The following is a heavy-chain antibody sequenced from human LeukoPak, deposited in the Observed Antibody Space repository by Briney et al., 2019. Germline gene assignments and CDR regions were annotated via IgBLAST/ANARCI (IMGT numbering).Heavy chain of an antibody. CDR2: INQSGTT. D-gene: IGHD2-2*01. Sequence: PSETLSLTCAVYGESFSGYYWSWVRQPPGKGLEWIGEINQSGTTNYNPSLKSRVTISVDTSQNQFSLNLSSVTAAGTAVYYCARCSSTSCSSFDYWGQGTLVTVSS. J-gene: IGHJ4*02. CDR3: ARCSSTSCSSFDY. V-gene: IGHV4-34*01. CDR1: GESFSGYY.